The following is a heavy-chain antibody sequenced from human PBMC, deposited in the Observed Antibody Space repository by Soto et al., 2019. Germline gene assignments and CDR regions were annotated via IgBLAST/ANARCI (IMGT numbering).Heavy chain of an antibody. D-gene: IGHD3-22*01. V-gene: IGHV3-23*01. CDR1: GFTFSSYA. CDR2: ISGSGGST. CDR3: AKEPELSPYDSSGSNN. Sequence: GGSLRLSCAASGFTFSSYAMSWVRQAPGKGLEWDSAISGSGGSTCYAGSVKGRFTISRDNSKNTLYLQMSSLRAEDTAVYFCAKEPELSPYDSSGSNNWGQGTLVTVSS. J-gene: IGHJ4*02.